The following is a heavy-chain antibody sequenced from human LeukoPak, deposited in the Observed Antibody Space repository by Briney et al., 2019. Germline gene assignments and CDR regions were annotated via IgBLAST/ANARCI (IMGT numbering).Heavy chain of an antibody. CDR1: GYSFTSYW. V-gene: IGHV5-51*01. J-gene: IGHJ5*02. Sequence: GESLKISCKGSGYSFTSYWIGWVRQMPWKGLEWMGIIYPGDSDTRYSPSFQGQVTISADKSISTAYLQWSSLKASDTAMYYCAGLGAYCSSTSCYTKAPTGFDPWGQGTLVTVSS. D-gene: IGHD2-2*02. CDR2: IYPGDSDT. CDR3: AGLGAYCSSTSCYTKAPTGFDP.